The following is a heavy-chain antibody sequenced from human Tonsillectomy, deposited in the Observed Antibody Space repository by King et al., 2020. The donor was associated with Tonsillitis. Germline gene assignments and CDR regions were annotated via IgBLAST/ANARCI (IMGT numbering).Heavy chain of an antibody. Sequence: VPLVPSVAEVQTPGASLKISCQGSGYRFPSYWIGWVRQMPGQGLEWMGILYPGDSDTRYSPSFQGQVPISADKSISTAYLQWISLKASDTSRDYWARPRGDEERCGDYDGAYWGQGTLGTGS. D-gene: IGHD3-16*01. CDR1: GYRFPSYW. CDR2: LYPGDSDT. CDR3: ARPRGDEERCGDYDGAY. J-gene: IGHJ4*02. V-gene: IGHV5-51*01.